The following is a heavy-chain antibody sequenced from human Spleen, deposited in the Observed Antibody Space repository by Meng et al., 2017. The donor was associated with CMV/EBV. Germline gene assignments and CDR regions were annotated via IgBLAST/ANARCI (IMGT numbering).Heavy chain of an antibody. CDR3: ASGQYYDFWSGYSTPNYEY. V-gene: IGHV4-39*07. J-gene: IGHJ4*02. CDR2: IYYSGST. Sequence: SETLSLTCTVSGGSISSSSYYWGWIRQPPGKGLEWIGSIYYSGSTYYNPSLKSRVTISVDTSKNQFSLKLSSVTAADTAVYYCASGQYYDFWSGYSTPNYEYWGQGTLVTVSS. CDR1: GGSISSSSYY. D-gene: IGHD3-3*01.